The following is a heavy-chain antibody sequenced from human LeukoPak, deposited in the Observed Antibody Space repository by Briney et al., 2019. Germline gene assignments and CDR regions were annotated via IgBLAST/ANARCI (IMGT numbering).Heavy chain of an antibody. CDR1: GFTFSSYA. V-gene: IGHV3-7*01. Sequence: GGSLRLSCAASGFTFSSYAMSWVRQAPGKGLEWVANIKQDGSEKYYVDSVKGRFTISRDNAKNSLYLQMNSLRAEDTAVYYCARDLNFYDSSGYYSYWGQGTLVTVSS. CDR2: IKQDGSEK. D-gene: IGHD3-22*01. J-gene: IGHJ4*02. CDR3: ARDLNFYDSSGYYSY.